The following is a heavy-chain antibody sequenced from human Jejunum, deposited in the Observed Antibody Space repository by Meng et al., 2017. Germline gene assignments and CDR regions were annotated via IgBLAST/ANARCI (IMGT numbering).Heavy chain of an antibody. Sequence: QLQESGPRLVKPSQTLAPTCTVSGCSINRVDYYWNWMRQPPGKGLEWLGYIHSSGNTYYTPSLKPRLAMSLDTSKNQFSLRLTSVTAADTATYYCVINPVIPDARTFDFWGRGALVTVSS. CDR3: VINPVIPDARTFDF. V-gene: IGHV4-30-4*01. D-gene: IGHD2-21*01. CDR1: GCSINRVDYY. CDR2: IHSSGNT. J-gene: IGHJ4*02.